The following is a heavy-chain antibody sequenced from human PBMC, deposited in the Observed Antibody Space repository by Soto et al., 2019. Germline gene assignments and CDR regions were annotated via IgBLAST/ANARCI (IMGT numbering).Heavy chain of an antibody. CDR2: IYYNGTT. CDR3: ARQPGGNLYRSACYGNYYFDY. Sequence: QLQLQESGPGLVKPSETLSVTCTVSGGSISSSSYYWGWIRQPPGKGLEWIGRIYYNGTTDYNPSLKSRVTISVDTSKNQFSLKLSSVTAADTAVYYCARQPGGNLYRSACYGNYYFDYWGQGTLVIVSS. D-gene: IGHD6-19*01. V-gene: IGHV4-39*01. J-gene: IGHJ4*02. CDR1: GGSISSSSYY.